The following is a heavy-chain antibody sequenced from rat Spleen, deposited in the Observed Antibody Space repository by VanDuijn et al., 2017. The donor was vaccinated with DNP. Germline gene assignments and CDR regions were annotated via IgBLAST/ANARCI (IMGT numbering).Heavy chain of an antibody. CDR2: ITGGGTT. D-gene: IGHD1-12*01. CDR3: ARRDYYEGFDY. J-gene: IGHJ2*01. CDR1: GFTFSNYY. V-gene: IGHV5-25*01. Sequence: EVQLVESGGGLVQPGRSLKLSCAASGFTFSNYYMAWVRQVPGKGLEWIASITGGGTTYYPDSVKGRFTISRDNAKSTLYLQMNSLRSEDMATYYCARRDYYEGFDYWGQGVMVTVSS.